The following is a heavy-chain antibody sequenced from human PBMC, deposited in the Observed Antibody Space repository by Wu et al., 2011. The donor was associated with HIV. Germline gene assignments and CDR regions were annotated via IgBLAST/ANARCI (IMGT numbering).Heavy chain of an antibody. D-gene: IGHD2-15*01. Sequence: QVLLVQSGAEVKKPGASVKVSCQASGYTFTDYYIHWVRQAPGQGLEWMGWINPSSGGTKTAQNFQGRVIMTRDASIGTAYMELSNLRSDDTAVYYCARETKGVVVVVAATSHFDYWGQGTLVTVSS. J-gene: IGHJ4*02. CDR2: INPSSGGT. CDR3: ARETKGVVVVVAATSHFDY. CDR1: GYTFTDYY. V-gene: IGHV1-2*02.